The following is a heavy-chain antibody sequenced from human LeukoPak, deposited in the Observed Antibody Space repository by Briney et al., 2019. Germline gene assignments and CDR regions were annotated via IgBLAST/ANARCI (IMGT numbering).Heavy chain of an antibody. CDR1: GFTFSDYY. V-gene: IGHV3-11*01. CDR2: ISSSGSTI. CDR3: ARVLYYYDSSGYYLPY. Sequence: GGSLRLSCAAPGFTFSDYYMSWIRQAPGKGLEWVSYISSSGSTIYYADSVKGRFTISRDNAKNSLYLQMNSLRAEDTAVYYCARVLYYYDSSGYYLPYWGQGTLVTVSS. D-gene: IGHD3-22*01. J-gene: IGHJ4*02.